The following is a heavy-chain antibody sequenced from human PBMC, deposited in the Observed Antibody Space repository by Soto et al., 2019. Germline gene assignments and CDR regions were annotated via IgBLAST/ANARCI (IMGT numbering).Heavy chain of an antibody. CDR2: ISGSGGST. D-gene: IGHD1-1*01. J-gene: IGHJ3*02. CDR3: AKDSDIDTLEAAFDI. Sequence: EVQLLESGGGLVQPGGSLRLSCAASGFTFSSYAMSWVRQAPGKGLEWVSAISGSGGSTYYADSVKGRFTISRDNSNNTLYLQMNSLRAEGTAVYYCAKDSDIDTLEAAFDIWGQGTMVTVSS. V-gene: IGHV3-23*01. CDR1: GFTFSSYA.